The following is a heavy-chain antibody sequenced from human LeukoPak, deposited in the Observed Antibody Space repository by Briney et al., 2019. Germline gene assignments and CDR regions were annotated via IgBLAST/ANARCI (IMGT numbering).Heavy chain of an antibody. J-gene: IGHJ5*02. V-gene: IGHV1-18*01. CDR3: ARVNPTVVPPTQFAP. CDR2: ISAYNGNT. D-gene: IGHD4-23*01. Sequence: ASVKVSCKASGYTFTSYGISWMRQAPGQGLEWMGWISAYNGNTNYAQKLQGRVTMTTDTSTSTAYMELRSLRSDDTAVYYCARVNPTVVPPTQFAPWGQGTLVTVSS. CDR1: GYTFTSYG.